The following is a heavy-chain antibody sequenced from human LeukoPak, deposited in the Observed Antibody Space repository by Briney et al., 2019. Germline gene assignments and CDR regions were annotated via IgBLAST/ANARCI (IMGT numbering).Heavy chain of an antibody. J-gene: IGHJ6*03. V-gene: IGHV4-34*01. CDR2: INHSGST. D-gene: IGHD3-3*01. Sequence: SETLSLTCAVYGGPFSGYYWSWIRQTPEKGLEWIGEINHSGSTNYNQSLKSRVTISVDTSKNQFSLNLSSVTAADTAVFYCARTKGDFWSGYFSYYYMDVWGKGTTVTVSS. CDR3: ARTKGDFWSGYFSYYYMDV. CDR1: GGPFSGYY.